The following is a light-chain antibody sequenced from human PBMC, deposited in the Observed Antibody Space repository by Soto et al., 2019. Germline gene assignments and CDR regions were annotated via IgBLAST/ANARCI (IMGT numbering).Light chain of an antibody. CDR1: QSVKTF. V-gene: IGKV3-11*01. CDR2: DAS. Sequence: IFLTQSPATLSLSRWETATLACRASQSVKTFLVWYQQRPGQAPRLLIYDASHRAGGIPARFSGSGFGTDFTLTISSLEPEDAAVYYCQQRSNWPPITFGQGTRLEIK. CDR3: QQRSNWPPIT. J-gene: IGKJ5*01.